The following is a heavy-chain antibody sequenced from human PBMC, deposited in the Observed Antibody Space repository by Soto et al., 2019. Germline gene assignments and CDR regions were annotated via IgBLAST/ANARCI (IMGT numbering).Heavy chain of an antibody. J-gene: IGHJ4*02. CDR3: AKDTWIVVVPAAEFVY. CDR2: ISGSGGST. D-gene: IGHD2-2*01. V-gene: IGHV3-23*01. Sequence: EVQLLESGGGLVQPGGSLRLSCAASGFTFSSYAMSWVRQAPGKGLEWVSAISGSGGSTYYADSVKGRFTISRDNSKNTLYLQMNSLRAEYKSVDYCAKDTWIVVVPAAEFVYWGQGTLVTVSS. CDR1: GFTFSSYA.